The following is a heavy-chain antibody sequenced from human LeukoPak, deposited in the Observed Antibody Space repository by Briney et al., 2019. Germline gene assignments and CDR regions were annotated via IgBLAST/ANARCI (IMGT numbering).Heavy chain of an antibody. J-gene: IGHJ4*02. CDR1: GESFSGYY. CDR3: ARIKLAGYDFWSGYSKYYFDY. Sequence: SETLSLTCAVYGESFSGYYWSWIRQPPGKGLEWIGEINHSGSTNYNPSLKSRVTISVDTSKNQFSLKLSSVTAADTAVYYCARIKLAGYDFWSGYSKYYFDYWGQGTLVTVSS. D-gene: IGHD3-3*01. CDR2: INHSGST. V-gene: IGHV4-34*01.